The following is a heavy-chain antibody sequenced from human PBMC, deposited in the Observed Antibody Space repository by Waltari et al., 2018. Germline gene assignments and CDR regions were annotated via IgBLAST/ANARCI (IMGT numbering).Heavy chain of an antibody. Sequence: EVQLVESGGGLVKPGGSLRLSCADSGITFSSYSMNWVRQAPGKGLGWVSSISSSSRYIDYADSGKGRFTISRDNAKKSLYLQMNILRVEDTAVYYCATDLGSGARYFHHWGQGTLVTVSS. CDR3: ATDLGSGARYFHH. D-gene: IGHD3-10*01. CDR1: GITFSSYS. CDR2: ISSSSRYI. V-gene: IGHV3-21*02. J-gene: IGHJ1*01.